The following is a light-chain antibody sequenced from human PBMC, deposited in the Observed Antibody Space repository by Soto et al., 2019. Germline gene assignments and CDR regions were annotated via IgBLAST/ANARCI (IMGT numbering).Light chain of an antibody. CDR1: SSDVGGYNY. CDR3: CSYVGSYTVV. V-gene: IGLV2-11*01. Sequence: QSALTQPRSVSGSPGQSVTISCTGTSSDVGGYNYVSWYQQHPGKAPKLMIYDVSKRPSGVPDRFSGSKSGNTASLTISGVQAEDEADYYCCSYVGSYTVVFGGGTKVTVL. J-gene: IGLJ2*01. CDR2: DVS.